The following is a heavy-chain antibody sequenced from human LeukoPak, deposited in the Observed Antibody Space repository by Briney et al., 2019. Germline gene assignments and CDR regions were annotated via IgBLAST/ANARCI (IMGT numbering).Heavy chain of an antibody. Sequence: GGSLRLSCAASGFTINNNYMNWVRQAPGKGLEWVSVIYSGGNTYYADSVKGRFTISRDNSKNTLYLQVNSLRAEDTAVYYCAKKDNGNYFHFDYWGQGTLVTVSS. D-gene: IGHD2/OR15-2a*01. CDR3: AKKDNGNYFHFDY. V-gene: IGHV3-66*01. CDR1: GFTINNNY. CDR2: IYSGGNT. J-gene: IGHJ4*02.